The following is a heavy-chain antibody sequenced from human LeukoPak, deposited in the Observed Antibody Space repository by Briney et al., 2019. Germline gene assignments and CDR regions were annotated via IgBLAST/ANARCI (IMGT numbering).Heavy chain of an antibody. D-gene: IGHD3-22*01. V-gene: IGHV1-8*03. J-gene: IGHJ3*02. CDR3: AREGYYDSSTDAFDI. Sequence: GASVKVFCKASGYTFTSYDIDWVRQATGQGLEWMGWMNPNSGNKGYAQKFQGRVTITRNTPISTAYMELSSLRSEDTAVYYCAREGYYDSSTDAFDIWGQGTMVTVSS. CDR1: GYTFTSYD. CDR2: MNPNSGNK.